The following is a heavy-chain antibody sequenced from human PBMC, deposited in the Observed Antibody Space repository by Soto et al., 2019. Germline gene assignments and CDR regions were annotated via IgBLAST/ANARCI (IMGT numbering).Heavy chain of an antibody. CDR3: ARDSKGYSYGPKGNWFDP. J-gene: IGHJ5*02. CDR1: GWPFSSNY. Sequence: PSETLSLTCAGYGWPFSSNYLNWIRPPPGNGVEWTGEIYHSGSTNYNPSLKSRVTISVDKSKNQFSLKLSSVTAADTAVYYCARDSKGYSYGPKGNWFDPWGQGTLVTVSS. D-gene: IGHD5-18*01. CDR2: IYHSGST. V-gene: IGHV4-34*01.